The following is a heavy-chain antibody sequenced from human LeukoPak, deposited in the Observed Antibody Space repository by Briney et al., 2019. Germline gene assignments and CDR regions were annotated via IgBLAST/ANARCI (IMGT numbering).Heavy chain of an antibody. CDR2: INTNTGNP. D-gene: IGHD4-11*01. V-gene: IGHV7-4-1*02. Sequence: ASVKVSCKASGYTFTGYYMHWVRQAPGQGLEWMGWINTNTGNPTYAQGFTGRLVFSLDTSVSTAYLQISSLKAEDTAVYYCARDQSRSNYDYYMDVWGKGTTVTVSS. J-gene: IGHJ6*03. CDR1: GYTFTGYY. CDR3: ARDQSRSNYDYYMDV.